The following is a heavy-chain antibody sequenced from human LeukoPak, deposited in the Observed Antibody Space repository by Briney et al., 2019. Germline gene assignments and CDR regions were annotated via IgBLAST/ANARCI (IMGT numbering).Heavy chain of an antibody. Sequence: SQTLSLTCTVSGGSISSGGYYWSWIRQHPGKGLEWIGYIYYSGSTYYNPSLKSRVIISVDTSKNQFSLKLSSVTAADTAVYYCARVRPPYYYDSSGYFSYFDYWGQGTLVTVSS. CDR1: GGSISSGGYY. D-gene: IGHD3-22*01. CDR3: ARVRPPYYYDSSGYFSYFDY. CDR2: IYYSGST. J-gene: IGHJ4*02. V-gene: IGHV4-31*03.